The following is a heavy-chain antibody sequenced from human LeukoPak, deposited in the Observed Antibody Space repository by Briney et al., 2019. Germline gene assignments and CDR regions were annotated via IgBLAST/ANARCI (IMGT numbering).Heavy chain of an antibody. V-gene: IGHV1-24*01. CDR2: FDPEDGET. J-gene: IGHJ4*02. Sequence: ASVKVSCKVSGYTLTELSMHWVRQAPGKGLEWMGGFDPEDGETIYAQKFQGRVTMTEDTSTDAAYMELSSLRSEDTAVYYCATMRAYCGGVCQFFDYWGQGALVTVSS. CDR1: GYTLTELS. CDR3: ATMRAYCGGVCQFFDY. D-gene: IGHD2-21*02.